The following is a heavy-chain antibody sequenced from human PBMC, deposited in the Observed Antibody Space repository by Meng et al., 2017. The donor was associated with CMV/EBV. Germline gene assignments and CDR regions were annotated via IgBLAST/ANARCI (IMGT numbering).Heavy chain of an antibody. CDR2: ISAYNGNT. Sequence: CRASGYTFTSYYLHWVRQAPGQGLEWMGWISAYNGNTNYAQKLQGRVTMTTDTSTSTAYMELRSLRSDDTAVYYCARGPISYSSNIDYWGQGTLVTVSS. CDR1: GYTFTSYY. CDR3: ARGPISYSSNIDY. V-gene: IGHV1-18*04. D-gene: IGHD6-19*01. J-gene: IGHJ4*02.